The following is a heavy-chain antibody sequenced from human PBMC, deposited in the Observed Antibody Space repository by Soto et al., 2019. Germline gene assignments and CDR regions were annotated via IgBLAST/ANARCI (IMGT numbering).Heavy chain of an antibody. CDR1: GXXXXDXW. CDR3: ASSMGRGGNDY. V-gene: IGHV3-7*05. D-gene: IGHD3-10*01. CDR2: IKTDGSEK. J-gene: IGHJ4*02. Sequence: EVQLVESGGGLVQPGGSLXXSCAXXGXXXXDXWMSWVRQAPGKGLECVANIKTDGSEKYYVDPVKGRFTISRDNAKNSLYLQMNSLRAEDTAVYYCASSMGRGGNDYWGQGTLVAVSS.